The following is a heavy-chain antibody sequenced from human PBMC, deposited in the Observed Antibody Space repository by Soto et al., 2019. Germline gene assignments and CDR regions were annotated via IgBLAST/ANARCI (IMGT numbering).Heavy chain of an antibody. CDR3: ARGYGDSSYYYYYMDV. V-gene: IGHV3-48*01. J-gene: IGHJ6*03. CDR2: ISSSSSTI. Sequence: GGSLRLSCAASGFTFSSYSMNWVRQAPGKGLEWVSYISSSSSTIYYADSVKGRFTISRDNAKNSLYLQMNSLRAEDTAVYYCARGYGDSSYYYYYMDVWGKGTTVTVSS. CDR1: GFTFSSYS. D-gene: IGHD4-17*01.